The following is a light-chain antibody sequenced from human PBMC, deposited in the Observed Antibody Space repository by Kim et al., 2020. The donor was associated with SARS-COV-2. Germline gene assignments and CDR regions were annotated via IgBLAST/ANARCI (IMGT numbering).Light chain of an antibody. CDR3: QAWDSSTVV. V-gene: IGLV3-1*01. CDR1: KLGDKN. Sequence: SGCPGETAGSTWAGDKLGDKNACRDQQKAGQAPVLVIYQDSKRPSGIPERFSGSKAGNTATLTISGTQAMDEADYDCQAWDSSTVVFGGGTQLTVL. J-gene: IGLJ2*01. CDR2: QDS.